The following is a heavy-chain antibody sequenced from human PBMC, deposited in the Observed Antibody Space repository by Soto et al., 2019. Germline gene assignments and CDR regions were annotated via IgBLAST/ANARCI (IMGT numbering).Heavy chain of an antibody. CDR1: GFTFSSYW. V-gene: IGHV3-74*01. CDR2: IYTDGSRA. CDR3: ARGARNYYDFDY. J-gene: IGHJ4*02. Sequence: EVQLVESGGGLVQPGGSLRLSCAASGFTFSSYWMHWVRQAPGKGLVWVSRIYTDGSRADYADSVKGRFTISRDNAKNTVYLQVNSLGAEDPAVYYCARGARNYYDFDYWGQGTLVTVSS. D-gene: IGHD1-26*01.